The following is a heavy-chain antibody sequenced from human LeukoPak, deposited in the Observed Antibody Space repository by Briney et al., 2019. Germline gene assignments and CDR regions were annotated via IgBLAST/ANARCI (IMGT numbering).Heavy chain of an antibody. V-gene: IGHV1-2*02. D-gene: IGHD3-9*01. CDR1: GYTFTAYY. J-gene: IGHJ3*02. CDR3: ARWLRAYDDNLRRAFYI. CDR2: INPNSGGT. Sequence: ASVKVSCKTSGYTFTAYYVHWVRQAPGQGLEWMGWINPNSGGTNSAQKFQDRVTLTSDTSISTTYMHLSSLRSDDTAVYFCARWLRAYDDNLRRAFYIWGQGTMVTVSS.